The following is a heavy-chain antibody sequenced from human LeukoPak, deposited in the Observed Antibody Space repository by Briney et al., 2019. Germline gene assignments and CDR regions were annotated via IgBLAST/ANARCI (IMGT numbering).Heavy chain of an antibody. CDR3: VRGAYYAAY. CDR2: IKQDGSEK. CDR1: AFTISSYR. Sequence: PGGSLRLSCAASAFTISSYRMSWVRQTPGKGLEWVANIKQDGSEKYYVDSVKGRFNIFRDNVKNALYLQMNSLRVDDTGIYYCVRGAYYAAYWGQGTLVTVSS. V-gene: IGHV3-7*01. D-gene: IGHD2/OR15-2a*01. J-gene: IGHJ4*02.